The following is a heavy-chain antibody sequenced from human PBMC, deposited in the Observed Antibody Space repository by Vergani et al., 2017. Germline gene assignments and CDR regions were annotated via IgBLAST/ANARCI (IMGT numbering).Heavy chain of an antibody. CDR1: GYSISSGYY. D-gene: IGHD2-2*01. V-gene: IGHV4-38-2*01. CDR2: IYHSGST. Sequence: QVQLQESGPGLVKPSETLSLTCAVSGYSISSGYYWGWIRQPPGKGLEWIGSIYHSGSTYYNPSLKSRVTISVDTSKNQFSLKLSSVTAAETAVYYCARGGDIVVVPAAMMYGMDVGGQGTTVTVSS. CDR3: ARGGDIVVVPAAMMYGMDV. J-gene: IGHJ6*02.